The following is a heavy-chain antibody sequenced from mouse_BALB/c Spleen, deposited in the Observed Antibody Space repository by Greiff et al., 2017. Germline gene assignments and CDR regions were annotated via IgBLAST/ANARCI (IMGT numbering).Heavy chain of an antibody. CDR1: GYAFTNYL. CDR3: ARSAYQRKEGFAY. CDR2: INPGSGGT. Sequence: QVQLKESGAELVRPGTSVKVSCKASGYAFTNYLIEWVKQRPGQGLEWIGVINPGSGGTNYNEKFKGKATLTADKSSSTAYMQLSSLTSDDSAVYYCARSAYQRKEGFAYWGQGTLVTVSA. V-gene: IGHV1-54*01. J-gene: IGHJ3*01. D-gene: IGHD2-10*01.